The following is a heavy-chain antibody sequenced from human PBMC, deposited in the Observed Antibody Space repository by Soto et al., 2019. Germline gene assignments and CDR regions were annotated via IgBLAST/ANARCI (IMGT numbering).Heavy chain of an antibody. J-gene: IGHJ6*02. CDR1: GGSISSSSYY. CDR3: ARIIAAAGRLHYYYGMDV. Sequence: SETLSLTCTVSGGSISSSSYYWGWIRQPPGKGLEWIGSIYYSGSTYYNPSLKSRVTISVDTSKNQFSLKLSSVTAADTAVYYCARIIAAAGRLHYYYGMDVWGQGTTVTVSS. D-gene: IGHD6-13*01. CDR2: IYYSGST. V-gene: IGHV4-39*01.